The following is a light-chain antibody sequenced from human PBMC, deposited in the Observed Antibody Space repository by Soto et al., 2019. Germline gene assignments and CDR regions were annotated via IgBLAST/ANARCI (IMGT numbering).Light chain of an antibody. V-gene: IGKV1-5*01. J-gene: IGKJ1*01. Sequence: DIHMTQSPSTLPASVGDRFTITCRASQSISNWLAWCQQKTGTAPKVLIYHASNLQSGVPSRFSGSGSGTEFTLTISSLQPDDFATYYCQQYNSYSFGQGTKVDIK. CDR1: QSISNW. CDR2: HAS. CDR3: QQYNSYS.